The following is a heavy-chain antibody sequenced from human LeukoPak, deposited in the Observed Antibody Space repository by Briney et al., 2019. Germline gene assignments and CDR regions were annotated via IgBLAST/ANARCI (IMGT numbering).Heavy chain of an antibody. J-gene: IGHJ5*02. Sequence: SETLSLTCAVYGGSFSGYYWSWIRQPPGEGLEWIGEINHSGSTNYNPSLKRRVTISVDRSKNQFSLKLSSVTAADTAVYYCARRFGSGSYYPNWFDPWGQGTLVTVSS. CDR1: GGSFSGYY. CDR3: ARRFGSGSYYPNWFDP. D-gene: IGHD3-10*01. V-gene: IGHV4-34*01. CDR2: INHSGST.